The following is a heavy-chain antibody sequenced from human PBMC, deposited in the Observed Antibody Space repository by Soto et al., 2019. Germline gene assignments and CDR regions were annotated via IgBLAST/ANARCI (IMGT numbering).Heavy chain of an antibody. J-gene: IGHJ4*02. CDR3: ARRDDCSNGVCWMNYFDS. CDR1: GCSICSSSYY. CDR2: IYYSGST. D-gene: IGHD2-8*01. V-gene: IGHV4-39*07. Sequence: PSETLSLTCTVSGCSICSSSYYWGWIRQPPGKGLEWIGSIYYSGSTYYNPSLKSRVTISVDKSKNQFSLKVTSVTAADTAVYYCARRDDCSNGVCWMNYFDSWGQGILVTVSS.